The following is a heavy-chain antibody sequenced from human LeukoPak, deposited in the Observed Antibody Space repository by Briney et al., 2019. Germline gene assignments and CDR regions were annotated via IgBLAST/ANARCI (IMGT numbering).Heavy chain of an antibody. D-gene: IGHD3-9*01. CDR3: ARVNFRYVDWLSVDY. V-gene: IGHV1-18*01. J-gene: IGHJ4*02. CDR2: ISAYKGNT. Sequence: AAVKVSCKASGYTFTSYGISWVRQAPGQGLEGMGCISAYKGNTNYAQKLQGRVTMTTDTSTSTAYRALRSLRSDDTAVYYCARVNFRYVDWLSVDYWGQGTLVTVSS. CDR1: GYTFTSYG.